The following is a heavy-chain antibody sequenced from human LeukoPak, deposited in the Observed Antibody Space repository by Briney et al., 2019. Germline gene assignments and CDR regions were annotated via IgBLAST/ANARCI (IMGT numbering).Heavy chain of an antibody. Sequence: PSETLSLTCTVSGGSISSYYWSWIRQPPRKGLEWIGYIYTSGSTNYNPSLKSRVTISVDTSKNQFSLKLSSVTAADTAVYYCARRRPSYYDFWSGWGYYYYMDVWGKGTTVTVSS. CDR2: IYTSGST. CDR3: ARRRPSYYDFWSGWGYYYYMDV. CDR1: GGSISSYY. D-gene: IGHD3-3*01. V-gene: IGHV4-4*09. J-gene: IGHJ6*03.